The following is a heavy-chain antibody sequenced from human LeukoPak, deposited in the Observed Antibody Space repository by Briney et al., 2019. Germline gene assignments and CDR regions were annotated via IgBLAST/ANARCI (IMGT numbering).Heavy chain of an antibody. CDR3: ARHRCSSTSCYYYYYGLDV. Sequence: SETLSLTCTVSGGSIRSSYYYWGWIRQPPGKGLEWIGSIYDSGSTSYNPSLKSRVTISVDTSKNQFSLKLNSVTAADTAVYYCARHRCSSTSCYYYYYGLDVWGQGTTVTVSS. D-gene: IGHD2-2*01. CDR2: IYDSGST. V-gene: IGHV4-39*01. J-gene: IGHJ6*02. CDR1: GGSIRSSYYY.